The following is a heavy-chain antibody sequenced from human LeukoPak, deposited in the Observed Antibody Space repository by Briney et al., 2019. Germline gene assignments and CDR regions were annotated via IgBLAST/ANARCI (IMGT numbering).Heavy chain of an antibody. Sequence: ASVKVSCKASGGTFSSYAISWVRQAPGQGLEWMGRIIPIFGTANYAQKFQGRVTITTDESTSTAYMELNSLRSEDTAVYYCARDGLTAAGRKAGFDYWGQGTLVTVSS. D-gene: IGHD6-13*01. CDR1: GGTFSSYA. V-gene: IGHV1-69*05. CDR2: IIPIFGTA. J-gene: IGHJ4*02. CDR3: ARDGLTAAGRKAGFDY.